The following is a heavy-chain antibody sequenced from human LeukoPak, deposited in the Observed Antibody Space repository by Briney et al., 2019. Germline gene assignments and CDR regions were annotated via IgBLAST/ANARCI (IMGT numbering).Heavy chain of an antibody. CDR2: IHPSGLT. V-gene: IGHV4-4*02. CDR1: GGSINNDIW. J-gene: IGHJ4*02. D-gene: IGHD2-21*01. CDR3: TRNGLWSLDY. Sequence: GTLSLTCAVSGGSINNDIWWSWVRQPPGEGLEWIGEIHPSGLTSYKPSLKSRVTISLDKSSNQFSLRLNSVTAADTAVYYCTRNGLWSLDYWGQGTLVTVSS.